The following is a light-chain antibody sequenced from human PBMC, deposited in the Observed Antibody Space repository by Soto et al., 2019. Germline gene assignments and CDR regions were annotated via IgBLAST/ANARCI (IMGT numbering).Light chain of an antibody. J-gene: IGKJ2*01. CDR1: QSISSW. Sequence: DIQMTQSPSTLSASVGDRVTITCRASQSISSWLAWYQQKPGKAPKLLIYKASSLESGVPSRFSGSGSGTEFTLTISRLQPDDFATYYCQQYNSYPLYTFGQGTKLEIK. CDR3: QQYNSYPLYT. CDR2: KAS. V-gene: IGKV1-5*03.